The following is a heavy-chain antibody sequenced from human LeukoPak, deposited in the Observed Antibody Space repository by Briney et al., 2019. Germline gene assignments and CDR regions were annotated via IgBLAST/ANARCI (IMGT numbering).Heavy chain of an antibody. CDR2: ISGSGGGT. J-gene: IGHJ4*02. CDR3: ARDSVRLRYFDWLLRGYFDY. CDR1: GFTFTSYA. D-gene: IGHD3-9*01. Sequence: GGSLRLSCAASGFTFTSYAMSWVRQAPGKGLEWVSSISGSGGGTFYADSVKGRFTISRDNSKNTLYLQMNSLRAEDTAVYYCARDSVRLRYFDWLLRGYFDYWGQGTLVTVSS. V-gene: IGHV3-23*01.